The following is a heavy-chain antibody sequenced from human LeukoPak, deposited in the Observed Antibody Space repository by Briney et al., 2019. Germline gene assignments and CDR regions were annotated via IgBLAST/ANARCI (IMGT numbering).Heavy chain of an antibody. J-gene: IGHJ6*03. CDR3: ASEAVLWFGEPLGYYYMDV. D-gene: IGHD3-10*01. CDR2: IYTSGST. V-gene: IGHV4-4*07. CDR1: GGSISSYY. Sequence: SETLSLTCTVSGGSISSYYWSRIRQPAGKGLEWIGRIYTSGSTNYNPSLKSRVTMSVDTSKNQFSLKLSSVTAADTAVYYCASEAVLWFGEPLGYYYMDVWGKGTTVTVSS.